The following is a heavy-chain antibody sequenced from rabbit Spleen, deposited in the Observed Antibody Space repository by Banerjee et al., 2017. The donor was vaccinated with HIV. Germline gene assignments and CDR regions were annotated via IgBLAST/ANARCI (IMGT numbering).Heavy chain of an antibody. V-gene: IGHV1S40*01. CDR3: ARDGESDGFLDWWDI. CDR2: INAVTGGTT. D-gene: IGHD6-1*01. CDR1: GVSFSTNAV. J-gene: IGHJ5*01. Sequence: EESGGGLVKPGASLTFTCKASGVSFSTNAVMCWVRQAPGKGLEWIACINAVTGGTTDYESWAKGGFITSNTSSTAVTMQMTSLTAAATAAYFCARDGESDGFLDWWDIWGPGTLVTVS.